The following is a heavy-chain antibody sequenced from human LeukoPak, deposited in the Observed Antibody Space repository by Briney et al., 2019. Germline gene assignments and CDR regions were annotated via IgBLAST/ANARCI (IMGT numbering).Heavy chain of an antibody. CDR2: IKHDGSEE. CDR1: RFTFSSYW. Sequence: GGSLRLSCVASRFTFSSYWMSWVRQAPGKGLEWVANIKHDGSEENYVDSVKGRLTISRDNAKNSLYLQMNSLRAEDTAVYYCARGGYYYGSWGQGTLVTVSS. CDR3: ARGGYYYGS. V-gene: IGHV3-7*05. D-gene: IGHD2-15*01. J-gene: IGHJ4*02.